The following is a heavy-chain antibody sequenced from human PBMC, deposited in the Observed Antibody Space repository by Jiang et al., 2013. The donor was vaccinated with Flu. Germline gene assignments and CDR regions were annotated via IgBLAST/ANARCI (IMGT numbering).Heavy chain of an antibody. Sequence: CTVSGGSISSYYWSWIRQPPGKGLEWIGYIYYSGSTNYNPSLKSRVTISVDTSKNQFSLKLSSVTAADTAVYYCARFPGIAVAGFYYYYGMDVWGQGTTVTVSS. CDR2: IYYSGST. CDR1: GGSISSYY. J-gene: IGHJ6*02. D-gene: IGHD6-19*01. V-gene: IGHV4-59*01. CDR3: ARFPGIAVAGFYYYYGMDV.